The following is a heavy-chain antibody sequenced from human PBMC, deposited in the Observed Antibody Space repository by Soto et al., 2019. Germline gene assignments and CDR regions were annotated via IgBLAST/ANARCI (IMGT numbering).Heavy chain of an antibody. CDR2: IYYSGST. CDR3: ARTYSSSWYPHFDY. D-gene: IGHD6-13*01. V-gene: IGHV4-59*01. J-gene: IGHJ4*02. Sequence: QVQLQESGPGLVKPSETLSLTCTVSGGSISSYYWSWIRQPPGKGLEWIGYIYYSGSTNYNPSLKSRVSISVDTSKNQFSLKLSSVTAADTAVYYCARTYSSSWYPHFDYWGQGTLVSVSS. CDR1: GGSISSYY.